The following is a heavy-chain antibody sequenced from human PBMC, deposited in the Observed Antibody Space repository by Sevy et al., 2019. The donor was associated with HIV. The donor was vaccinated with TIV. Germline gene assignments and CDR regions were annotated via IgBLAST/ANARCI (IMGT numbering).Heavy chain of an antibody. CDR3: ARDLYSGSYYENY. D-gene: IGHD1-26*01. J-gene: IGHJ4*02. CDR2: IKQDGSDK. V-gene: IGHV3-7*01. Sequence: GGSLRLSCAASGFTLSNYWMSWVRQAPGKGLEWVANIKQDGSDKYYVDSVKGRFTISRDNAKNSLYLQMNSLRAEDTAVYYCARDLYSGSYYENYWGQGTMVTVSS. CDR1: GFTLSNYW.